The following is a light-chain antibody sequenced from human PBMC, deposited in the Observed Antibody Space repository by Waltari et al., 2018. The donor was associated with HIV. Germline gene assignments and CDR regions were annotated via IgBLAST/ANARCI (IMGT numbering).Light chain of an antibody. CDR3: QQRSNWPTT. V-gene: IGKV3-11*01. Sequence: EIVLTQSPATLSVSPGERATLSCRASQTVPSSFAWYQQKPGQAPRLLIYDASNRATGIPARFSGSGSGSDFTLTISSLEPEDFAVYYCQQRSNWPTTFGGGTKVEIK. J-gene: IGKJ4*01. CDR1: QTVPSS. CDR2: DAS.